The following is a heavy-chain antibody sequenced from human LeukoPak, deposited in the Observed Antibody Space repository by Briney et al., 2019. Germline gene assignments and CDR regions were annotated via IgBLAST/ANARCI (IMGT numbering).Heavy chain of an antibody. V-gene: IGHV3-7*01. J-gene: IGHJ4*02. Sequence: GGSLRLSCAASGFTLSSYWVSWVRHAPGEGLERVANTKQDGSEKYYVDSVKGRFTISRDNAKNLLYLQMNSLRAEDTAVYFCARARLGFTRGIGTNYFDYWGQGTLVTVSS. CDR3: ARARLGFTRGIGTNYFDY. D-gene: IGHD2-15*01. CDR2: TKQDGSEK. CDR1: GFTLSSYW.